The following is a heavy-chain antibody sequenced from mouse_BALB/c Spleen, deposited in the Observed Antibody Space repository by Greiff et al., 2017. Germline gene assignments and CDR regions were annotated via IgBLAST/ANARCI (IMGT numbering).Heavy chain of an antibody. Sequence: EVKLQESGPSLVKPSQTLSLTCSVTGDSITSGYWNWIRKFPGNKLEYMGYISYSGSTYYNPSLKSRISITRDTSKNQYYLQLNSVTTEDTATYYCARLTGKGVYAMDYWGQGTSVTVSS. CDR2: ISYSGST. D-gene: IGHD4-1*01. J-gene: IGHJ4*01. CDR1: GDSITSGY. CDR3: ARLTGKGVYAMDY. V-gene: IGHV3-8*02.